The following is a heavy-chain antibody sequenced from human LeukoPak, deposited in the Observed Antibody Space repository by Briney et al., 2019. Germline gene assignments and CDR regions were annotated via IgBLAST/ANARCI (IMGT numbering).Heavy chain of an antibody. Sequence: SETLSLTCTVSGGSISNYYWSWIRQPPGKGLEWIGYIFYSGSTNYNPSLKSRVTISVDTSKNQFSLQLSSVTAADTAVYYCARAANWGSKGYYWYFDLWGRGTLVTVSS. CDR3: ARAANWGSKGYYWYFDL. V-gene: IGHV4-59*01. CDR2: IFYSGST. CDR1: GGSISNYY. D-gene: IGHD7-27*01. J-gene: IGHJ2*01.